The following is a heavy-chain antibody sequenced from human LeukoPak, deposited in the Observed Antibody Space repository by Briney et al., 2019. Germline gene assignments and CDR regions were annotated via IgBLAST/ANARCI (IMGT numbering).Heavy chain of an antibody. CDR3: AKDYGDYWFDP. V-gene: IGHV3-30*18. CDR2: ISYDGSNK. Sequence: GRSLRLSCAASGFTFSSYGMHWVRQAPGKGLEWVAVISYDGSNKYYADSVKGRFTISRDNSKNTLYLQMNSLRAEDTAVYYCAKDYGDYWFDPWGQGTLVTVSS. J-gene: IGHJ5*02. CDR1: GFTFSSYG. D-gene: IGHD4-17*01.